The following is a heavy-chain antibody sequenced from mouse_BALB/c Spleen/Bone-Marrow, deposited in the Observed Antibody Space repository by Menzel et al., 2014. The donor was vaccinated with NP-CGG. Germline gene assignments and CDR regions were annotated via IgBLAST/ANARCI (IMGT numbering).Heavy chain of an antibody. Sequence: VQAVESGAELARPGASLKMSCKASGYTFTSYTIHWVKQRPGQGLEWIGYINPSSGFTNYNQKFTDKATLTADKSSSTAYMQLSSLTSEDSAVYYCAGPYSYGYDYWGQGSTLTVSS. CDR3: AGPYSYGYDY. J-gene: IGHJ2*01. CDR1: GYTFTSYT. D-gene: IGHD1-2*01. CDR2: INPSSGFT. V-gene: IGHV1-4*01.